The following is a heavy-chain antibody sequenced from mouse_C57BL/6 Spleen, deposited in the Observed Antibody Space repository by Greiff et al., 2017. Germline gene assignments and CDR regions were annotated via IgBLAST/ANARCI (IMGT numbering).Heavy chain of an antibody. J-gene: IGHJ2*01. V-gene: IGHV1-81*01. Sequence: QVQLKESGAELARPGASVKLSCKASGYTFTSYGISWVKQRTGQGLEWIGEIYPRSGNTYYNEKFKGKATLTADKSSSTAYMELRSLTSEDSAVYFCARYGAPTTVVATVDYWGQGTTLTVSS. D-gene: IGHD1-1*01. CDR3: ARYGAPTTVVATVDY. CDR1: GYTFTSYG. CDR2: IYPRSGNT.